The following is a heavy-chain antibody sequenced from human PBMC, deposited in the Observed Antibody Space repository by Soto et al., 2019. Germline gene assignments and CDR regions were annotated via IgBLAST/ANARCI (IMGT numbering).Heavy chain of an antibody. D-gene: IGHD3-10*01. CDR2: IYYSGST. Sequence: SETLSLTCTVSGGSISSYYWSWIRQPPGKGLEWIGYIYYSGSTNYNPSLKSRVTISVDTSKIQFSLKLSSGTGADSDGYYCARGMVPPYYYYFCMDVWGKGTTVTVSS. CDR3: ARGMVPPYYYYFCMDV. V-gene: IGHV4-59*01. CDR1: GGSISSYY. J-gene: IGHJ6*03.